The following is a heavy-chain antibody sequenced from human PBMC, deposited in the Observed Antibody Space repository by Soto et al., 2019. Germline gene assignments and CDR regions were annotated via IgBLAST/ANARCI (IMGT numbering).Heavy chain of an antibody. Sequence: PSETLSLTCTVSGGSISSGGYYWTWILHHPCKGLEWSGYIYYSGSTYYNPSLKSRVTISVDTSKNQFSLKLSSMTAADKAASYCARLAWLTTVTNSWFDPRGQGXLGTGSS. J-gene: IGHJ5*02. CDR1: GGSISSGGYY. CDR3: ARLAWLTTVTNSWFDP. V-gene: IGHV4-31*03. CDR2: IYYSGST. D-gene: IGHD4-17*01.